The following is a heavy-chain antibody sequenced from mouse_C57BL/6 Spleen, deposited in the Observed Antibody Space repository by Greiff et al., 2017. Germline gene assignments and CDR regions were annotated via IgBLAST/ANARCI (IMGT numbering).Heavy chain of an antibody. J-gene: IGHJ3*01. Sequence: EVQLQQSGPELVKPGASVKISCKASGYSFTGYYMNWVKQSPEKSLEWIGEINPSTGGTTYNQKFKAKATVTVDKSSSTAYMQLKSLTSEDSAVYYCARPSLPQGFAYWGQGTLVTVSA. V-gene: IGHV1-42*01. CDR3: ARPSLPQGFAY. CDR2: INPSTGGT. CDR1: GYSFTGYY. D-gene: IGHD2-1*01.